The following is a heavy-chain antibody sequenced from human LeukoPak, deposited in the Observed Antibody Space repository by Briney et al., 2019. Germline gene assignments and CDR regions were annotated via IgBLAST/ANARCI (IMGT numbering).Heavy chain of an antibody. V-gene: IGHV3-48*01. CDR1: GCSFSSNS. J-gene: IGHJ4*02. D-gene: IGHD1-26*01. CDR2: ISRSSSTI. Sequence: AESLRLSCAASGCSFSSNSMNWVRQAPGKGLEWISYISRSSSTIYYADSVKGRFTISRDNAKNSLYLQMNSLRVEDTAVYYCTRDEEGASREFDYWGQGALVTVSS. CDR3: TRDEEGASREFDY.